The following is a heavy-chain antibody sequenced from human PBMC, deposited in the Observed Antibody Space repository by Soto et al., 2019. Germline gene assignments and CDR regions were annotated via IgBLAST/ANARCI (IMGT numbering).Heavy chain of an antibody. V-gene: IGHV3-53*01. J-gene: IGHJ4*02. CDR2: IYSGGYT. CDR1: GFTVSNNY. D-gene: IGHD3-10*01. CDR3: ATNRGGGGY. Sequence: EVQLVESGGGLIQPGGSLRLSCAVSGFTVSNNYMSWVRQAPGKGLEGVSVIYSGGYTAYGDSVKGRFTISRDKSKNPFFPEENSLGAAYAALDYCATNRGGGGYWGQGTLVTVSS.